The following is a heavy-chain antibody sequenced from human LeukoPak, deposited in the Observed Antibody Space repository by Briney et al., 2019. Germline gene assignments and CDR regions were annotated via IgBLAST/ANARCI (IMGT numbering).Heavy chain of an antibody. J-gene: IGHJ5*02. Sequence: GESLKISCKGSGYSFTSYWIGWVRQMPGKGLEWMGIIYPGDSDTRYSPSFQGQVTISADKSISTAYLQWSSLKASDTAMYYCARVPTRAAGTRWFDPWGQGTLVTVSS. CDR2: IYPGDSDT. CDR3: ARVPTRAAGTRWFDP. V-gene: IGHV5-51*01. D-gene: IGHD6-13*01. CDR1: GYSFTSYW.